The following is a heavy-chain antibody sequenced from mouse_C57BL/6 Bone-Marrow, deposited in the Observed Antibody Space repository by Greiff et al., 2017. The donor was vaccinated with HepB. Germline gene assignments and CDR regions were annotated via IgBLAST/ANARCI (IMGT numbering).Heavy chain of an antibody. Sequence: EVKLMESGGGLVQPGGSLKLSCAASGFTFSDYYMYWVRQTPEKRLEWVAYISNGGGSTYYPDTVKGRFTISRDNAKNTLYLQMSRLKSEDTAMYYCARHHYYGSSYWYFDVWGTGTTVTVSS. V-gene: IGHV5-12*01. CDR2: ISNGGGST. CDR3: ARHHYYGSSYWYFDV. J-gene: IGHJ1*03. D-gene: IGHD1-1*01. CDR1: GFTFSDYY.